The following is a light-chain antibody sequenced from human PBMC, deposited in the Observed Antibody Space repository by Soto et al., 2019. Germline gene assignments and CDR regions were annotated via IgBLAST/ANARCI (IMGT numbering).Light chain of an antibody. Sequence: QSVLTQPPSVSGAPGQRVTISCIGSSSNIGAGYDVHWYQHLPGTAPKLLIYGSTNRPSGVPDRFSGSKSGTAASLAITGVQAEDEADYYCQSYDSSLSGCVFGIGTKVTVL. J-gene: IGLJ1*01. CDR3: QSYDSSLSGCV. CDR1: SSNIGAGYD. V-gene: IGLV1-40*01. CDR2: GST.